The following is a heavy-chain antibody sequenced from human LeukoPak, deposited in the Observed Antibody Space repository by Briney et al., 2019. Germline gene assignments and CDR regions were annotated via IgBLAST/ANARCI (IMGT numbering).Heavy chain of an antibody. V-gene: IGHV3-23*01. J-gene: IGHJ4*02. Sequence: PTGGSLRLSCEVYGFTFSNYAMSWVRQAPGQGPEWVSGISSSGEGTNYADSVKGRFTISRDNSKNTLYLQMNSLRDDDTAVYYCARTYYDILTGYYFFDYWGQGTLVTVSS. D-gene: IGHD3-9*01. CDR2: ISSSGEGT. CDR1: GFTFSNYA. CDR3: ARTYYDILTGYYFFDY.